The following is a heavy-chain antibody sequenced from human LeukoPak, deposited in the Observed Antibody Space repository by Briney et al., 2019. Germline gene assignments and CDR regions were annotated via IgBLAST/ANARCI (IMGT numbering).Heavy chain of an antibody. CDR3: ARDNTNLFGYSSGRYQIFVY. D-gene: IGHD6-19*01. J-gene: IGHJ4*02. CDR1: GGSISSYY. Sequence: SETLSLTCTVSGGSISSYYWSWIRQPAGKGLEWIGRIYTSGSTNYNPSLKSRVTMSVDTSKNQFSLKLSSVTAADTAVYYCARDNTNLFGYSSGRYQIFVYWGQGPLVTVSS. CDR2: IYTSGST. V-gene: IGHV4-4*07.